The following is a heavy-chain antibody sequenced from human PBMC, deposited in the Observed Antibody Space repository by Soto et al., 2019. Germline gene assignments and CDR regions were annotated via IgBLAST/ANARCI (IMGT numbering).Heavy chain of an antibody. CDR1: GFTFSSYA. J-gene: IGHJ4*02. Sequence: EVQLLESGGGLVQPGGSLRLSCAASGFTFSSYAMSWVRQAPGKGLEWVSAISGSGGSTYYADSVKGRFTISRDNSKNTLYLQVNSLRAEDTAVYYCAKSPILYGAFDYWGQGTLVTVSS. V-gene: IGHV3-23*01. CDR3: AKSPILYGAFDY. D-gene: IGHD1-26*01. CDR2: ISGSGGST.